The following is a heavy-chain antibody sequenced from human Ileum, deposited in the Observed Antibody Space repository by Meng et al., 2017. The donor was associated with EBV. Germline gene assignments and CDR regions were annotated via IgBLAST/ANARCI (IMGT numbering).Heavy chain of an antibody. Sequence: QVQLQQSGPGLVKPSQTLPLTCDISGDSVSSNSASWNWIRQSPSRGLEWLGRTYYRSRWYNDYAVSVKGRITINSDTSKNRFSLQLNSVTPEDTAVYYCASGHFYDGCFYYPFDYWGQGTLVTVSS. D-gene: IGHD3-22*01. V-gene: IGHV6-1*01. J-gene: IGHJ4*02. CDR1: GDSVSSNSAS. CDR2: TYYRSRWYN. CDR3: ASGHFYDGCFYYPFDY.